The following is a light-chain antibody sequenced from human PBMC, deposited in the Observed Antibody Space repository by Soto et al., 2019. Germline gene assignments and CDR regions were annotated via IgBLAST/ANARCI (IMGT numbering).Light chain of an antibody. V-gene: IGKV1-9*01. Sequence: DFPLTQSPSFLSASVGDRVTITCRASQGIGSYLGWYQQAPGKAPKLLIYGASTWQSGVPSRFSGSGSGTEFTLTISSLQPEDFATYYCQQLNTYPAFGGGTKVEI. CDR1: QGIGSY. CDR2: GAS. J-gene: IGKJ4*01. CDR3: QQLNTYPA.